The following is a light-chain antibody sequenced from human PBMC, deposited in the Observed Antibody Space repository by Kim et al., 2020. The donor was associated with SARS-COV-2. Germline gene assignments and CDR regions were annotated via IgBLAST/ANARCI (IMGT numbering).Light chain of an antibody. Sequence: PGQRVTNTCSGSSSNIGSNAVNWYQHLPGTAPKLLIYNNNQRPSGVPDRFSGSKSGTSASLAISGLQSEDEADYYCASWDDSLTVLFGTGTKVTVL. V-gene: IGLV1-44*01. CDR2: NNN. CDR3: ASWDDSLTVL. CDR1: SSNIGSNA. J-gene: IGLJ1*01.